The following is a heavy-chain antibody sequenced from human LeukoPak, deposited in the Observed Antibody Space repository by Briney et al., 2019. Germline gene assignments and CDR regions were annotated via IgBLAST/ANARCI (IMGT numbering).Heavy chain of an antibody. J-gene: IGHJ3*02. CDR3: ARAPYYYGSGSYLGSPGAFDI. CDR1: GGTFSSYT. CDR2: IIPILGIA. Sequence: ASVKVSCKASGGTFSSYTISGVRQAPGQGLEWMGRIIPILGIANYAQKFQGRVTITADKSTSTAYMELSSLRSEDTAVYYCARAPYYYGSGSYLGSPGAFDIWGQGTMVTVSS. D-gene: IGHD3-10*01. V-gene: IGHV1-69*02.